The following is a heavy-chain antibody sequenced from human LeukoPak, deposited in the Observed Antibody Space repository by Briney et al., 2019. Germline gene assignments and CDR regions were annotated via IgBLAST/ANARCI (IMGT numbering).Heavy chain of an antibody. D-gene: IGHD4-23*01. V-gene: IGHV3-66*02. CDR1: GFTVSSNY. Sequence: PGGSLRLSCAASGFTVSSNYMSWVRPAPGKGLEWVSVIYSGGSTYYADSVKGRFTISRDNSKNTLYLQMNSLRAEDTAVYYCARGDDYGGSPFDYWGQGTLVTVSS. CDR2: IYSGGST. J-gene: IGHJ4*02. CDR3: ARGDDYGGSPFDY.